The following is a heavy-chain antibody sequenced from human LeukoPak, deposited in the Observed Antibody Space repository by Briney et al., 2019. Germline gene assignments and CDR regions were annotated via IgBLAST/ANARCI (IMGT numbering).Heavy chain of an antibody. V-gene: IGHV3-48*04. Sequence: PGGSLRLSCSASGFAFSSYSMSWVRQAPGKGLEWVSYISVSSVRIYQADSVKGRFTVSRDNAKNSLYLQMNSLRAEDTAVYYCARVNPTNSGFYTYWGQGTLVTVSS. CDR1: GFAFSSYS. D-gene: IGHD3-22*01. CDR2: ISVSSVRI. J-gene: IGHJ1*01. CDR3: ARVNPTNSGFYTY.